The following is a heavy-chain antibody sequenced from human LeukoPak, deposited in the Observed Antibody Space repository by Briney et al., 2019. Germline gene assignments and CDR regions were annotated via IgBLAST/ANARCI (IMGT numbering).Heavy chain of an antibody. Sequence: SETLSLTCTVSGGSISSYYWCWIRQPPGKGLEWIGYIYTSGSTNYNPSLKSRVTISVDTSKNQFSLKLSSVTAADTAVYYCARHLNFGSSGYYPNDAFDIWGQGTMVTVSS. D-gene: IGHD3-22*01. CDR2: IYTSGST. CDR3: ARHLNFGSSGYYPNDAFDI. V-gene: IGHV4-4*09. CDR1: GGSISSYY. J-gene: IGHJ3*02.